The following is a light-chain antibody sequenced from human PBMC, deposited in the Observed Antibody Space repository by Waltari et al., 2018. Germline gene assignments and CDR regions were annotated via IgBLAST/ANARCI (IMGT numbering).Light chain of an antibody. J-gene: IGKJ2*01. CDR2: GAS. CDR3: QQYNKSPYT. Sequence: ELVLTLSPCTLSWSPGERATLSCRGSQSLHSTYLAWYQLKPGQAPRRLIYGASSRGAGIPGRFSGSGSGTDFTLTISRLEAGDFAVYYCQQYNKSPYTFGQGTKLRIK. CDR1: QSLHSTY. V-gene: IGKV3-20*01.